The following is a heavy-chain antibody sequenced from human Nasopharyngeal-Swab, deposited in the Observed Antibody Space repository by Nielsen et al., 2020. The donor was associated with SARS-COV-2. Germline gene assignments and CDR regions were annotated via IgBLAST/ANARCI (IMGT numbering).Heavy chain of an antibody. J-gene: IGHJ4*02. CDR2: ISWDGVNT. CDR1: GFTFDDYG. D-gene: IGHD3-10*01. V-gene: IGHV3-43*01. Sequence: GGSLRLSCVASGFTFDDYGLHWVRQVPGKGPEWVSLISWDGVNTYYADSVKGRFTISRDNSRNSLFLQMNSLKTEDTALYYCAKGGHYMSYFHTPPSDHWGQGTPVTVSS. CDR3: AKGGHYMSYFHTPPSDH.